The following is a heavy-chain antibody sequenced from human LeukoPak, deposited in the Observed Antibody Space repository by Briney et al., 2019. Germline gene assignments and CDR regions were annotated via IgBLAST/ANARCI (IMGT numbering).Heavy chain of an antibody. D-gene: IGHD3-16*02. CDR3: AKDLTPLGELSYSLGY. CDR2: IKQDGTQE. J-gene: IGHJ4*02. Sequence: PGGSLRLSCAASGFSFSNYYMSWVRQAPGKGLEWVANIKQDGTQEYYVDSVKGRFTVSRDNAKNSLYLQMNSLRAEDTAVYYCAKDLTPLGELSYSLGYWGQGTLVTVSS. V-gene: IGHV3-7*01. CDR1: GFSFSNYY.